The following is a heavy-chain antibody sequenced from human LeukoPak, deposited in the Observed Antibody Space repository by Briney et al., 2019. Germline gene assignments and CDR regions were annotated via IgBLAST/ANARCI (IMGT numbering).Heavy chain of an antibody. CDR2: IYYSGST. V-gene: IGHV4-59*01. CDR3: ARLYSGCDLYYYYYYGMDV. CDR1: GGSISSYY. J-gene: IGHJ6*04. Sequence: PSETLSLTCTVSGGSISSYYWSWIRQPPGKGLEWIGYIYYSGSTNYNPSLKSRVTISVDTSKNQFSLKLSSVTAADTAVYYCARLYSGCDLYYYYYYGMDVWGKGTTVTVSS. D-gene: IGHD5-12*01.